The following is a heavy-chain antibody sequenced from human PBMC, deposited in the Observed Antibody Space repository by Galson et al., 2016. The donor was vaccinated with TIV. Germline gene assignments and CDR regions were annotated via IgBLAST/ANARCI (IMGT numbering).Heavy chain of an antibody. D-gene: IGHD6-13*01. J-gene: IGHJ4*02. CDR3: ARDSPYSGSWSFFDF. CDR2: INPNTGDT. V-gene: IGHV1-2*02. CDR1: GYTFTGYY. Sequence: SVKVSCKASGYTFTGYYMHWLRQAPGQGLEWMGWINPNTGDTNYVPKFQGRVTITRDTSLSTAYMELSRLRSDDTAVYDCARDSPYSGSWSFFDFWGQGTLVTGSS.